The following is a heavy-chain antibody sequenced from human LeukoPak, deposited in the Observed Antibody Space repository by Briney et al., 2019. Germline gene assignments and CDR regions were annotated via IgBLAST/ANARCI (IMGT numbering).Heavy chain of an antibody. CDR2: ISGSGGST. Sequence: GGSLRLSCAASGFTFSSYAMSWVRQAPGKGLEWVSAISGSGGSTYYADSVKGRFTISRDNSKNTLYLQMNSLRAEDTAVYYCAKGPTTVTPRLCYYGMDVWGQGTTVTVSS. D-gene: IGHD4-17*01. CDR1: GFTFSSYA. V-gene: IGHV3-23*01. CDR3: AKGPTTVTPRLCYYGMDV. J-gene: IGHJ6*02.